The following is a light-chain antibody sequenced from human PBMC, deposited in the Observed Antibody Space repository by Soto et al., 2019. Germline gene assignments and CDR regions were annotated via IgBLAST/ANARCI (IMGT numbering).Light chain of an antibody. CDR1: QSLVYSDGNTY. CDR2: QIS. Sequence: DVVLTQTPLSSPVTLGQPASISCRSSQSLVYSDGNTYLSWLQQRPGQPPRLLIYQISNRFSGVADRVSGSGAGTDFTLKFSRVEAEDVGVYYCMQFAHFPRTFGQATNVEIQ. V-gene: IGKV2-24*01. CDR3: MQFAHFPRT. J-gene: IGKJ1*01.